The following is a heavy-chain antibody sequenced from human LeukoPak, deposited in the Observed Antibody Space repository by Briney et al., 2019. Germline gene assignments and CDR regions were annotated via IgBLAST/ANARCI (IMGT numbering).Heavy chain of an antibody. V-gene: IGHV4-39*07. J-gene: IGHJ4*02. D-gene: IGHD5/OR15-5a*01. Sequence: SETPSLTCTVSGASISSDDYFWGWIRQPPGKGLEWIATIYYSGNTYYNPSLSSRVTISADSSKNQFSLRLRSVTAADAAVYFCARTRGRVSKTDFDSWGQGTLVTVSS. CDR1: GASISSDDYF. CDR2: IYYSGNT. CDR3: ARTRGRVSKTDFDS.